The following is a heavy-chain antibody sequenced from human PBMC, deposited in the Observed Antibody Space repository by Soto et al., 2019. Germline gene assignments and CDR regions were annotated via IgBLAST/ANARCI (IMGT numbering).Heavy chain of an antibody. V-gene: IGHV1-18*01. CDR2: ISPYKGNT. CDR3: ARLTGGYNLY. D-gene: IGHD5-12*01. Sequence: QVQLMQSGAEVKKPGASVKVSCKASGYTFSNYGISWVRQAPGQGLEWMGWISPYKGNTYYAQNLQGRVTMTTDTSTYTAYMELRSLRSDDTAIYFCARLTGGYNLYWGQGTLVTVSS. CDR1: GYTFSNYG. J-gene: IGHJ4*02.